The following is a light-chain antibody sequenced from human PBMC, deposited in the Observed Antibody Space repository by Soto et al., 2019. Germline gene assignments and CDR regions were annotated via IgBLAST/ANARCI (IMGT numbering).Light chain of an antibody. CDR1: QSISSN. V-gene: IGKV3-15*01. J-gene: IGKJ2*01. CDR3: QQYKNWPAYT. CDR2: GAS. Sequence: EIVMTQSPATLSVSPGEIATLSCRASQSISSNLAWYQQKPGQAPRLLIYGASTRATGIPARFSGSGSGTDFALTISSLQSEDFALYYCQQYKNWPAYTFGQGTKLDLK.